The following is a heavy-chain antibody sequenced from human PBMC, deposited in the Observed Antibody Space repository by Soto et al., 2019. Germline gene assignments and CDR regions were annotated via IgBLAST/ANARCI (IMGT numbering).Heavy chain of an antibody. J-gene: IGHJ6*02. D-gene: IGHD3-10*01. CDR3: ARQCLWALYYYYGMAV. CDR2: IKQDGSEK. V-gene: IGHV3-7*03. Sequence: HGGSLRLPCASSGFTFSIHCMRWVRQAPGKGREGGANIKQDGSEKYYVDSVKGRFTISRDNAKNSLYLQMNSLISEDTAVYYCARQCLWALYYYYGMAVWGQGPTVTASS. CDR1: GFTFSIHC.